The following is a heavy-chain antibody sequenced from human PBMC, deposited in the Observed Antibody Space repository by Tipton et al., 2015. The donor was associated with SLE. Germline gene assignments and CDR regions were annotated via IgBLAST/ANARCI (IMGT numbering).Heavy chain of an antibody. CDR2: MNLDGREK. CDR3: ATRRGDF. Sequence: GSLRLSCAASGFMFSAFWMSWVRQAPGKGLEWLANMNLDGREKYYADSVKGRFTISRDNAKNSLYLEMNGLRAEDTAVYYCATRRGDFWGQGTLVTVSS. V-gene: IGHV3-7*03. CDR1: GFMFSAFW. J-gene: IGHJ4*02.